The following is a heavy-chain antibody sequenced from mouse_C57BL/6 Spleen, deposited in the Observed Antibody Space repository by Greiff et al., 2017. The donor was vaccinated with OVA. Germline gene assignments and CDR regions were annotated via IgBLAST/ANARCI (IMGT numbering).Heavy chain of an antibody. CDR2: IYPSDSET. J-gene: IGHJ2*01. Sequence: VQLQQPGAELVRPGSSVKLSCKASGYTFTSYWMDWVKQRPGQGLEWIGNIYPSDSETHYNQKFKDKATLTVDKSSSTAYMQLSSLTSEDSAVYYCARGSRSYYLDDWGQGTTLTVSS. V-gene: IGHV1-61*01. CDR1: GYTFTSYW. CDR3: ARGSRSYYLDD.